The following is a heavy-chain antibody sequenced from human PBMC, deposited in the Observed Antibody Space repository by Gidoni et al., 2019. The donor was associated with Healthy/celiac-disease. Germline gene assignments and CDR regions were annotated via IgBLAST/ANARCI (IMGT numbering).Heavy chain of an antibody. CDR1: GFTFSSYA. D-gene: IGHD3-3*01. CDR3: ARDGSGNYDFWSGYRVYFDY. Sequence: QVQLVESGGGVVQPGRSLRLSCAASGFTFSSYAMHWVRQAPGKGLEWVAVISYDGSNKYYADSVKGRFTISRDNSKNTLYLQMNSLRAEDTAVYYCARDGSGNYDFWSGYRVYFDYWGQGTLVTVSS. CDR2: ISYDGSNK. J-gene: IGHJ4*02. V-gene: IGHV3-30-3*01.